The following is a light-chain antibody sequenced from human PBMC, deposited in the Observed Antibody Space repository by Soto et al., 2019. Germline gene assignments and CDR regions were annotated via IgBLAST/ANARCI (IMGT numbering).Light chain of an antibody. CDR2: GAS. CDR1: QSVTSRY. Sequence: EILLTQSPGTLSVSPGEGATLSCRASQSVTSRYVAWYQQKAGQAPRLLIYGASSRATGIPDRFSGSGSGTDFTLTISRLEPEDYAVYFCQQYGSSPQTFGQGTKVEIK. CDR3: QQYGSSPQT. V-gene: IGKV3-20*01. J-gene: IGKJ1*01.